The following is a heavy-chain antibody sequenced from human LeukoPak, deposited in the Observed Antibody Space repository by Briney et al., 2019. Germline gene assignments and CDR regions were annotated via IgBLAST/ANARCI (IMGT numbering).Heavy chain of an antibody. CDR3: ADLWFGELSSDY. CDR2: IYYSGST. D-gene: IGHD3-10*01. CDR1: GGSISSSSYY. Sequence: SETLSLTCTVSGGSISSSSYYWGWIRQPPGKGLEWIGSIYYSGSTYYNPSLKSRVTISVDTSKNQFSLKLSSVTAADTAVYYCADLWFGELSSDYWGQGTRVTVSS. J-gene: IGHJ4*02. V-gene: IGHV4-39*01.